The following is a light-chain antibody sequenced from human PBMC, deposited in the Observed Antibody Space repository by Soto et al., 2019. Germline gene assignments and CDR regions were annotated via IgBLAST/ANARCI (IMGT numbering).Light chain of an antibody. Sequence: QSVLTQPPSVSGAPGQRVTISCTGSSSNIGAGYDVHWYQQLPGTAPKLLIYGNSNRPSGVPDRFSGSKSGTSASLAITGLQAEDESDYSCQSYDSSLSGGVFGGGTTHTVL. CDR1: SSNIGAGYD. J-gene: IGLJ3*02. CDR2: GNS. CDR3: QSYDSSLSGGV. V-gene: IGLV1-40*01.